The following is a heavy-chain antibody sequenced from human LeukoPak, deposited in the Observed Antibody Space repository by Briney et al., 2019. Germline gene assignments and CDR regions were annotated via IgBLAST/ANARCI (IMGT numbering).Heavy chain of an antibody. Sequence: GASVKVSCKASGYTFTSYYMHWVRQAPGQGLEWMGWINPNSGGTNYAQKFQGWVTMTRDTSISTAYMELSRLRSDDTAVYYCARDSVYCSGGSCYGMDVWGQGTTVTVSS. D-gene: IGHD2-15*01. CDR3: ARDSVYCSGGSCYGMDV. V-gene: IGHV1-2*04. CDR1: GYTFTSYY. CDR2: INPNSGGT. J-gene: IGHJ6*02.